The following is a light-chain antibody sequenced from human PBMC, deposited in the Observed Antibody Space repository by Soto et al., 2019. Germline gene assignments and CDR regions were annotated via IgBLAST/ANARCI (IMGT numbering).Light chain of an antibody. CDR2: EVS. CDR3: CSYTTTSTPFV. J-gene: IGLJ1*01. V-gene: IGLV2-14*01. CDR1: SSDIGGYNY. Sequence: QSVLTQPASVSGSPGQSITISCTGTSSDIGGYNYVSWYRQHPGKAPKLMISEVSNRPSGVSNRFSGSKSGNTASLTISGLQTEDEADYYCCSYTTTSTPFVFGTGTKVTVL.